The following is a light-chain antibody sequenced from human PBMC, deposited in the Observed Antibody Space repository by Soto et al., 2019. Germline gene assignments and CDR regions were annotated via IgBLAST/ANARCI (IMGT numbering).Light chain of an antibody. CDR1: QSVSSN. V-gene: IGKV3-15*01. Sequence: EIVMSQSPATVSVSPGESATLSCRASQSVSSNLAWHQQKPGQAPRILMYDASTRATGISARFSGSGSGTGFTLTISSLQSEDFAVYYCQQYHNWPITFGQGTRLEIK. CDR3: QQYHNWPIT. CDR2: DAS. J-gene: IGKJ5*01.